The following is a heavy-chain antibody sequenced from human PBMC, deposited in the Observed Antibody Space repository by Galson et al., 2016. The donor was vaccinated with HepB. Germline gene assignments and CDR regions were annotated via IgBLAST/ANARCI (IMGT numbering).Heavy chain of an antibody. V-gene: IGHV3-43D*03. CDR3: AKASGSDYFFEH. D-gene: IGHD1-26*01. CDR1: GFTFVDYV. CDR2: INWDGSAA. J-gene: IGHJ4*02. Sequence: SLRLSCAASGFTFVDYVIHWVRQAPGKGLEWVSLINWDGSAAFYTDSVKGRFTISRDNRKNSLYLQMNSLTTEDTAFYFCAKASGSDYFFEHWGQGTLVTVSS.